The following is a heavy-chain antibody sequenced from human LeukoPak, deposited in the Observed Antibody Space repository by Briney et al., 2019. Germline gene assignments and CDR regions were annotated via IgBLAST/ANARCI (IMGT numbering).Heavy chain of an antibody. J-gene: IGHJ4*02. Sequence: ASVKLSCMASGYSFTTYYMHWVRQAPGQGLEWVGAINPNSGTATYAQKFQVRVTMTRDTSTNTVYIQLNSLTSEDTAVYYCARDLLAPDYWGQGTLVTVSS. CDR3: ARDLLAPDY. D-gene: IGHD1-26*01. CDR2: INPNSGTA. CDR1: GYSFTTYY. V-gene: IGHV1-46*01.